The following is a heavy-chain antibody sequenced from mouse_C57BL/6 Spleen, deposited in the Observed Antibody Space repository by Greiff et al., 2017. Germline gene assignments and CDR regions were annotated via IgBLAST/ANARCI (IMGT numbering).Heavy chain of an antibody. CDR2: IHPNSGST. V-gene: IGHV1-64*01. Sequence: VQLQQPGAELVKPGASVKLSCKASGYTFTSYWMHWVKQRPGQGLEWIGMIHPNSGSTNYNEKFKSKATLTVDKSSSTAYMQLSSLTSEDSAVYYCARWPYDYDVPMDYWGQGTSVTVSS. D-gene: IGHD2-4*01. CDR3: ARWPYDYDVPMDY. CDR1: GYTFTSYW. J-gene: IGHJ4*01.